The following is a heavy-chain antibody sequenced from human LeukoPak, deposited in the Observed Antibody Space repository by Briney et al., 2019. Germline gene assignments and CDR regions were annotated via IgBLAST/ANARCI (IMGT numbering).Heavy chain of an antibody. CDR1: GFTFRDYA. J-gene: IGHJ4*02. D-gene: IGHD3-10*01. V-gene: IGHV3-49*03. CDR3: SRDRLNAARGSVYYFDY. CDR2: IRSNSYRGTT. Sequence: PGRSLRLSRIGSGFTFRDYAMRWFRQVPGKGLEWVGFIRSNSYRGTTEYAPSMKVRFTISRDDSKSIVYLQMDSLKTDDTAVYYCSRDRLNAARGSVYYFDYWGQGTLVTVSS.